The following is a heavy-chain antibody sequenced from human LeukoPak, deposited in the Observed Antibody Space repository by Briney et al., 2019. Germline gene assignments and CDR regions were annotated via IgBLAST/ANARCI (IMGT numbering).Heavy chain of an antibody. D-gene: IGHD6-13*01. CDR2: IYYSGST. CDR1: GESISGFY. V-gene: IGHV4-59*01. CDR3: ARSAGYSSPYFDY. J-gene: IGHJ4*02. Sequence: SETLSLTCTVSGESISGFYWTWIRQPPGKGLEWIGYIYYSGSTNYNPSLKSRVTISVDTSKNQFSLKLSSVTAADTAVYYCARSAGYSSPYFDYWGQGTLVTVSS.